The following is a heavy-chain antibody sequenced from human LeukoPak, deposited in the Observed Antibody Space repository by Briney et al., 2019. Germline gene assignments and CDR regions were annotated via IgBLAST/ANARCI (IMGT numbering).Heavy chain of an antibody. D-gene: IGHD3-22*01. CDR1: GFTVSSNY. Sequence: PGGSPRLSCAASGFTVSSNYMSWVRQAPGKGLEWVSVIYSGGSTYYADSVKGRFTISRHNSKNTLYLQMNSLRAEDTAVYYCAKDPYYYDTSGYNGDYWGQGTLVTVSS. CDR3: AKDPYYYDTSGYNGDY. J-gene: IGHJ4*02. CDR2: IYSGGST. V-gene: IGHV3-53*01.